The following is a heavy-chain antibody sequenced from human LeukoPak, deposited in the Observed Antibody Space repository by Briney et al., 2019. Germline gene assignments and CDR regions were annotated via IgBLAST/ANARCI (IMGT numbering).Heavy chain of an antibody. V-gene: IGHV4-59*08. CDR2: IYYSGST. J-gene: IGHJ5*02. CDR1: GGSISSYY. D-gene: IGHD2-21*02. CDR3: ASTPAYCGGDCFGWFDP. Sequence: SETLSLTCTVSGGSISSYYWSWIRQPPGKGLEWIGYIYYSGSTNYNPSLKSRVTISVDTSKNQFSLKLSSVTAADTAVYYCASTPAYCGGDCFGWFDPWGQGTLVTVSS.